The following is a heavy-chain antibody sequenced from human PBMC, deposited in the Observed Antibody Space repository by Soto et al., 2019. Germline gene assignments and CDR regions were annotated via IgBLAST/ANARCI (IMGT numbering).Heavy chain of an antibody. D-gene: IGHD3-22*01. CDR3: ERNAFYDSSGYYLYYYGMDV. V-gene: IGHV1-3*01. J-gene: IGHJ6*02. CDR1: GYTVTIYA. Sequence: GTAVKVCCTAAGYTVTIYAMRWVRHAPGQRHAWMGWINAGNGNTKYSQKFQGRFTITRDTSASTAYMELSSLRSEDTAVYYCERNAFYDSSGYYLYYYGMDVWGQGNKVT. CDR2: INAGNGNT.